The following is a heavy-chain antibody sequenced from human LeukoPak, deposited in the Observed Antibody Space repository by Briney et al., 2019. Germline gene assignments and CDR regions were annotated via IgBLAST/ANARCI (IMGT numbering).Heavy chain of an antibody. CDR2: VTSSGSAI. J-gene: IGHJ4*02. CDR3: ARFWSTSLDY. D-gene: IGHD3-3*01. Sequence: GGSLRLSCAASGFTFSNYEMNWVRQAPGKGLEWVSYVTSSGSAINYADSVKGRFTISRDNSKNTLYLQMNSLRAEDTAVYYCARFWSTSLDYWGQGTLVTVSS. V-gene: IGHV3-48*03. CDR1: GFTFSNYE.